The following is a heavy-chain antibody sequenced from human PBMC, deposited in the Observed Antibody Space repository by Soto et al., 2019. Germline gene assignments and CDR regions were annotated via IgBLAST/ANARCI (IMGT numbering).Heavy chain of an antibody. J-gene: IGHJ4*02. Sequence: QVQLVESGGGVVQPGRSLRLSCAASGFTFSSYGMHWVRQAPGKGLEWVAVIWYDGSNKYYADSVKGRFTISRDNSKNAPYLQMNSLRAEDTAVYYCARDRGDSSSWYAYWGQGTLGTVSS. CDR2: IWYDGSNK. D-gene: IGHD6-13*01. V-gene: IGHV3-33*01. CDR1: GFTFSSYG. CDR3: ARDRGDSSSWYAY.